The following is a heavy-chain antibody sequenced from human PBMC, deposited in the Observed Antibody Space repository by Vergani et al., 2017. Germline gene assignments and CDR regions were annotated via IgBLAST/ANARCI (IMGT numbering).Heavy chain of an antibody. J-gene: IGHJ6*02. CDR1: GGSIRSTFYY. Sequence: QLQLQESDPGLVKPSETLSLTCTVSGGSIRSTFYYWGWIRQPPGKGLEWIGTIYYSGSTYYNPSLKSRVTISVDTSKNQFSLKLSSVTAADTAVYYCARGLVVVAATIYYYYGMDVWGQGP. D-gene: IGHD2-15*01. V-gene: IGHV4-39*07. CDR3: ARGLVVVAATIYYYYGMDV. CDR2: IYYSGST.